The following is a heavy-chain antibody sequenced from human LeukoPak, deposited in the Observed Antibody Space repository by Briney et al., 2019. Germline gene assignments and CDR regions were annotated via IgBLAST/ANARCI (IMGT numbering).Heavy chain of an antibody. CDR1: GGSISSGSYY. CDR2: IYTSGST. J-gene: IGHJ3*02. D-gene: IGHD6-13*01. Sequence: SETLSLTCTVSGGSISSGSYYWSWIRQPAGKGLEWIGRIYTSGSTNYNPSLKSRVTMSVDTSKNQFSLKLSSVTAADTAVYYCARVAYSNSWYVTIDAFDIWGQGTMVTVSS. CDR3: ARVAYSNSWYVTIDAFDI. V-gene: IGHV4-61*02.